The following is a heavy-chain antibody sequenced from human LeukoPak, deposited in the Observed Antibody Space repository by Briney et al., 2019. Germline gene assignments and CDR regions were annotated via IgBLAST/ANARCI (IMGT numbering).Heavy chain of an antibody. V-gene: IGHV4-38-2*02. CDR3: ARRVGVALDY. Sequence: SETLFLTCTVSGYSISSGYYWGWIRQPPGKGLEWIGSIYHSGSTYYNPSLKSRVTISVDTSKNQFSLKLSSVTAADTAVYYCARRVGVALDYWGQGTLVTVSS. CDR1: GYSISSGYY. J-gene: IGHJ4*02. D-gene: IGHD2-21*01. CDR2: IYHSGST.